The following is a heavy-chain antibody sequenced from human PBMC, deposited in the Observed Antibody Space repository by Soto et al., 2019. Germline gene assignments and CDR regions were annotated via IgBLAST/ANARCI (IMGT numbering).Heavy chain of an antibody. CDR1: GYTFTSYD. J-gene: IGHJ5*02. D-gene: IGHD2-2*01. Sequence: QVQLVQSGAEVKKPGASVKVSCKTSGYTFTSYDINWVRQATGHGLEWMGWMNPNSGNTGYAQNLQGRVTMTRNTPISTASLELSGLRSDDTAVYYRARARSPSWVSASWGPGPLVTVSS. CDR3: ARARSPSWVSAS. V-gene: IGHV1-8*01. CDR2: MNPNSGNT.